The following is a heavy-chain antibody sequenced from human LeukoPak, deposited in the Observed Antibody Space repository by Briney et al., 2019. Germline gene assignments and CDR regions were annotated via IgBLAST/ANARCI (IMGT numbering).Heavy chain of an antibody. CDR2: IYYSGST. Sequence: SETLSLTCTVSGGSISSYYWSWIRQPPGKGPEWIGYIYYSGSTNYNPSLKSRVTISVDTSKNQFSLTLSSVTAADTAVYYCARRYRDAFDIWGQGTMVTVSS. J-gene: IGHJ3*02. D-gene: IGHD4-11*01. CDR3: ARRYRDAFDI. CDR1: GGSISSYY. V-gene: IGHV4-59*08.